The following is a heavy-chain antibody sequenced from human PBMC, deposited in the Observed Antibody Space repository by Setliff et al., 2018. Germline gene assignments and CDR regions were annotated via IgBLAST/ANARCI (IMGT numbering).Heavy chain of an antibody. V-gene: IGHV1-2*02. Sequence: ASVKVSCKASGYTFTGYYIHWVRQAPGEGLEWMGCINVNSGDTNYAQKFQGRVIVTRDTSSSTAYMELRSLRADDTAVYFCARGRIHDSSDYIGNGFDPWGQGTLVTVSS. CDR2: INVNSGDT. CDR3: ARGRIHDSSDYIGNGFDP. CDR1: GYTFTGYY. D-gene: IGHD3-22*01. J-gene: IGHJ5*02.